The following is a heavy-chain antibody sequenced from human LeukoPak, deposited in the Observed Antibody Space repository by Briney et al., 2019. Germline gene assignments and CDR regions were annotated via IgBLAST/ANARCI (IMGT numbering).Heavy chain of an antibody. Sequence: GGSLRLSCAASGLTVSSNYMSWVRQAPGKGLEWVSVIYSGGSTYYADSVKGRFTISRDNAKNSLYLQMNSLRAEDTAVYYCAAGGAPDYWGQGTLVTVSS. CDR3: AAGGAPDY. CDR1: GLTVSSNY. CDR2: IYSGGST. V-gene: IGHV3-53*01. D-gene: IGHD1-26*01. J-gene: IGHJ4*02.